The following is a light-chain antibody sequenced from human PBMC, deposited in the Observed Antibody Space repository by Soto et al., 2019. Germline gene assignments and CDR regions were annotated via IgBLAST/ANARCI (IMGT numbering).Light chain of an antibody. J-gene: IGLJ1*01. CDR3: TSYTSSSTKV. CDR2: EAT. Sequence: QSALTQPVSVSGSPGQSITISCTGTSSDVGGSSYVSWYQQHPGEARKLRIYEATTRPSGVSNRFSGSKSGNTASLTISGLQAEDEADYYCTSYTSSSTKVFGTGTKVTVL. CDR1: SSDVGGSSY. V-gene: IGLV2-14*01.